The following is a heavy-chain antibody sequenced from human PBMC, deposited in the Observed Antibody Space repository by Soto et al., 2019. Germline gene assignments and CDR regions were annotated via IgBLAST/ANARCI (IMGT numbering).Heavy chain of an antibody. CDR3: NRPFYYYDTFI. CDR2: TRNKANSYTT. CDR1: GFTFSDHY. Sequence: GGSLRLSCAASGFTFSDHYMDWVRQAPGKGLEWVGRTRNKANSYTTEYAASVKGRFTISRDDSENIAYLQMDSLKTDDTGVYYCNRPFYYYDTFIWGQGTQVTFSS. D-gene: IGHD3-22*01. V-gene: IGHV3-72*01. J-gene: IGHJ4*02.